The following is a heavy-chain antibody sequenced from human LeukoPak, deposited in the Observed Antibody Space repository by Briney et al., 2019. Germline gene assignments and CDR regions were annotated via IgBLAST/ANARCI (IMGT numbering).Heavy chain of an antibody. D-gene: IGHD4-17*01. V-gene: IGHV3-30*03. Sequence: GGSLRLSCAASGITFSSYGMHWVRQAPGKGLEWVAVISYDGSNKYYADSVKGRFTISRDNSKNTLYLQMNSLRAEDTAVYYCATLRNYGDSLIPFDYWGQGTLVTVSS. CDR1: GITFSSYG. J-gene: IGHJ4*02. CDR2: ISYDGSNK. CDR3: ATLRNYGDSLIPFDY.